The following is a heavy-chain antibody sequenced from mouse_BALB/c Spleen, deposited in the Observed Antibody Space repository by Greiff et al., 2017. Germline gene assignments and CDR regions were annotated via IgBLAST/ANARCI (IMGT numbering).Heavy chain of an antibody. J-gene: IGHJ3*01. CDR2: IDPENGNT. Sequence: VQLQQSGAELVRPGALVKLSCKASGFNIKDYYMHWVKQRPEQGLEWIGWIDPENGNTIYDPKFQGKASITADTSSNTAYLQLSSLTSEDTAVYYCARPMITTGNWFAYWGQGTLVTVSA. CDR1: GFNIKDYY. CDR3: ARPMITTGNWFAY. D-gene: IGHD2-4*01. V-gene: IGHV14-1*02.